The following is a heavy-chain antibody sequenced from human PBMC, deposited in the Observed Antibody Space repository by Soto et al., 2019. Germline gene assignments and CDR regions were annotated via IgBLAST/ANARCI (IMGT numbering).Heavy chain of an antibody. CDR3: AGDSTSSRFFH. Sequence: SETLSLTCTVSGVSVSTFYWTWIRQPPGKALEWIGYISYTGSPNYSPSLKSRLAISMDTSKNQFSLKLSSVTAADTAVYYCAGDSTSSRFFHWGQGTLVTVSS. J-gene: IGHJ4*02. V-gene: IGHV4-59*08. CDR2: ISYTGSP. CDR1: GVSVSTFY. D-gene: IGHD6-6*01.